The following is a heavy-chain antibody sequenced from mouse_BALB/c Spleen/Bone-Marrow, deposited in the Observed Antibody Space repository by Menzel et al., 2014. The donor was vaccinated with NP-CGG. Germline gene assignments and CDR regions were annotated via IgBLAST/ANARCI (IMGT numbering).Heavy chain of an antibody. CDR3: ARGYGSSYGYAMDY. D-gene: IGHD1-1*01. V-gene: IGHV1-26*01. CDR2: INPYNGGT. Sequence: VQLQQSGPELVKPGASMKISCKASGYSFTGYTMNWVKQSHGENLEWIGLINPYNGGTSYNQKFKGKATLTVDKSSSTAYMELLSLTSEDSAVYYCARGYGSSYGYAMDYWGQGTSVTVSS. J-gene: IGHJ4*01. CDR1: GYSFTGYT.